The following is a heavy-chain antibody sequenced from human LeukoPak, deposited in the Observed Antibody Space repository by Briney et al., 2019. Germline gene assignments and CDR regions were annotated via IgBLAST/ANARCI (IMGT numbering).Heavy chain of an antibody. Sequence: SETLSLTCTVSGGSISSYHWSWIRQPPGKGLECIGYIYYSGSTHYNPSLKSRVTISVDTSKNQFSLKLSSVTAADTAVYYCARGSPVASWFDPWGQGTLVTVSS. CDR1: GGSISSYH. CDR2: IYYSGST. V-gene: IGHV4-59*12. J-gene: IGHJ5*02. D-gene: IGHD6-6*01. CDR3: ARGSPVASWFDP.